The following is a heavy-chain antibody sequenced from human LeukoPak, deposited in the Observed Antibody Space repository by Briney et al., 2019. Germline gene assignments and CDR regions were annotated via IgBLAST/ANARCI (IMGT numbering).Heavy chain of an antibody. D-gene: IGHD3-3*01. CDR1: GDSVSSGSYY. CDR2: VYSRGSS. Sequence: SETLSLTCTVSGDSVSSGSYYWSWIRQPAGKGLEWIGRVYSRGSSSYNPSLQSRVTISLDTSKNQFSLTLNSVTAADTAVYYCARQEDYYDPPSYYYYMDVWGKGTTVTVSS. V-gene: IGHV4-61*02. J-gene: IGHJ6*03. CDR3: ARQEDYYDPPSYYYYMDV.